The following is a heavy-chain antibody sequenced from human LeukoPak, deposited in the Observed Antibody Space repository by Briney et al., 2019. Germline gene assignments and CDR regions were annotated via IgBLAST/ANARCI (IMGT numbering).Heavy chain of an antibody. D-gene: IGHD3-22*01. Sequence: PSETLSLTCTVSGDSVSSGSYYWSWIRQPPGKGLEWIGYIYYSGSTNYNPSLKSRVTISVDTSKNQFSLKLSSVTAADTAVYYCARVYDSSGYYWGSWFDPWGQGTLVTVSS. V-gene: IGHV4-61*01. J-gene: IGHJ5*02. CDR3: ARVYDSSGYYWGSWFDP. CDR1: GDSVSSGSYY. CDR2: IYYSGST.